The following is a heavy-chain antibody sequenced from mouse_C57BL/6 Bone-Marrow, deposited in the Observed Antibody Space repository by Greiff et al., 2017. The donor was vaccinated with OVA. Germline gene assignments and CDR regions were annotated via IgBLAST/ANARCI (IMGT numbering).Heavy chain of an antibody. V-gene: IGHV7-3*01. D-gene: IGHD1-1*01. J-gene: IGHJ3*01. CDR3: ARYNDGSSFDY. Sequence: EVQRVESGGGLVQPGGSLSLSCAASGFTFTDYYMSWVRQPPGQALEWLGFISNTANGYTTEYSASVKGQFTISRDNSQSILYLQMNALRAEDSAAYYCARYNDGSSFDYWGQGTLVTVSA. CDR2: ISNTANGYTT. CDR1: GFTFTDYY.